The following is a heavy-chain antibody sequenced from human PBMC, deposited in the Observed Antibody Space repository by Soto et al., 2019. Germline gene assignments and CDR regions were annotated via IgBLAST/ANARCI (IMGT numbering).Heavy chain of an antibody. CDR2: ISSNGGST. Sequence: EVQLVESGEGLVQPGGSLRLSCAASGFTFSSYAMHWVRQAPGKGLEYVSAISSNGGSTYYADSVKGRFTISRDNSKNTLYLQMGSLRAEDMAVYYCASLGATIPYWGQGPLVTVSS. J-gene: IGHJ4*02. D-gene: IGHD1-26*01. CDR1: GFTFSSYA. CDR3: ASLGATIPY. V-gene: IGHV3-64*02.